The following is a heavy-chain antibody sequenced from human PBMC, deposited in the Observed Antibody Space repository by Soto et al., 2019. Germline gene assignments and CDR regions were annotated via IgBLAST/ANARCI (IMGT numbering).Heavy chain of an antibody. D-gene: IGHD1-1*01. CDR2: IGPDGSST. V-gene: IGHV3-74*01. Sequence: GGSLSLSCAASGFTFSSHWMHWVRQAPGKGLVWVSHIGPDGSSTRDADSVQGRFTISGDNARNTLYLQMNSLRDEDTAVYYCARANNWYYDYWGQGILVTVSS. CDR3: ARANNWYYDY. J-gene: IGHJ4*02. CDR1: GFTFSSHW.